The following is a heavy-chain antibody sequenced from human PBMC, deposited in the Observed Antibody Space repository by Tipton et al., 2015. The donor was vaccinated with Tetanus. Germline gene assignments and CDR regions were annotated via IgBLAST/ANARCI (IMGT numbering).Heavy chain of an antibody. CDR3: ARFAQVTIFGAHYVSGVDP. J-gene: IGHJ5*02. Sequence: TLSLTCNVSGGSITSSSYYWGWVRQSPGKRLEWIGRIFGRGGTDYNPSLRGRVMVSADTSRNRFSLILSSLTAAGTAIYYCARFAQVTIFGAHYVSGVDPWGQGILVTVSS. V-gene: IGHV4-39*02. CDR2: IFGRGGT. D-gene: IGHD3-3*02. CDR1: GGSITSSSYY.